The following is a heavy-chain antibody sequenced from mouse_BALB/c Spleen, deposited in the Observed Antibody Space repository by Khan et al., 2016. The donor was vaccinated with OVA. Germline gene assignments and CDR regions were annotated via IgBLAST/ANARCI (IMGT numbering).Heavy chain of an antibody. CDR1: GYSITSGYG. D-gene: IGHD1-2*01. CDR2: ISYSGST. J-gene: IGHJ2*01. Sequence: VQLKESGPGLVKPSQSPSLTCTVTGYSITSGYGWNWIRQFPGNKLEWMGYISYSGSTNYNPSLKSRISITRDTSKNQFFLQLNSVTTEDTATYYCARTARIKYWGQGTTLTVSS. CDR3: ARTARIKY. V-gene: IGHV3-2*02.